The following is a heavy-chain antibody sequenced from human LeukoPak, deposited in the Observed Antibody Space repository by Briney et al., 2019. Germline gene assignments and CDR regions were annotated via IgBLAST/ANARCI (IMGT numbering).Heavy chain of an antibody. V-gene: IGHV3-30*04. Sequence: GGSLRLSCAASGFTFSSYVMHWVRQAPGKGLEGVAIISYDGSNEYYADSVKGRFTISRDNSKNTLYLQMNSLRAADTAVYYCAELGITMIGGVWGKGTTVTISS. D-gene: IGHD3-10*02. CDR2: ISYDGSNE. CDR1: GFTFSSYV. J-gene: IGHJ6*04. CDR3: AELGITMIGGV.